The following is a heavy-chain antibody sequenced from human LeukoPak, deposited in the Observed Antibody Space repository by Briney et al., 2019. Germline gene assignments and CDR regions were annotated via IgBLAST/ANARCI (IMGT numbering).Heavy chain of an antibody. CDR2: IGSSGITI. D-gene: IGHD2-15*01. Sequence: GGSLRVSCAASGFTFSNYGMNWVRQAPGKGLEWVSYIGSSGITIYYADSVKGRFTISRDNAKNSLYLQMNSLRAEDTAVYYCANQAYCSGGSCYQGYWGQGTLVTVSS. J-gene: IGHJ4*02. CDR1: GFTFSNYG. CDR3: ANQAYCSGGSCYQGY. V-gene: IGHV3-48*03.